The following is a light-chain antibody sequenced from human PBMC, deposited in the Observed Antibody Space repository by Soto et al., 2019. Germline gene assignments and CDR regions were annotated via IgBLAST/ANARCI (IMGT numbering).Light chain of an antibody. CDR2: GTS. J-gene: IGKJ2*01. CDR1: QSVGTS. Sequence: VVMTQSPATLSVSPGERATLSCRTSQSVGTSLAWYQQTPGQAPRLLIYGTSTRATGIPARFSGSGSGTEFTLTISRLQSEDFGFYYCQQYSKWPLYTFGQGTKVDIK. CDR3: QQYSKWPLYT. V-gene: IGKV3-15*01.